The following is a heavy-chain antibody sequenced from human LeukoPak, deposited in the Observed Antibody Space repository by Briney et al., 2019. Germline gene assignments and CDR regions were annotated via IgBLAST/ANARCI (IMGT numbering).Heavy chain of an antibody. CDR3: ARHSGSYYGYYGMDV. Sequence: SQTLSLTCTVSGGSISSGSYYWSWIRQPAGKGLEWIGRIYTSGSTNYNPSLKSRVTISVDTSRNQFSLKLSSVTAADTAVYYCARHSGSYYGYYGMDVWGQGTTVTVSS. J-gene: IGHJ6*02. CDR1: GGSISSGSYY. CDR2: IYTSGST. V-gene: IGHV4-61*02. D-gene: IGHD1-26*01.